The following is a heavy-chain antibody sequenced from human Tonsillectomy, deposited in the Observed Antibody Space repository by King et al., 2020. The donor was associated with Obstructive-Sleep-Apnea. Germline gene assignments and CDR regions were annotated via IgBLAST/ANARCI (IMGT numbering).Heavy chain of an antibody. V-gene: IGHV3-33*01. CDR1: GFTFSSYG. CDR3: ARVGSGWYRYFNS. Sequence: VQLVESGGGVVQPGRSLRLSCAASGFTFSSYGMHWVRQAPGKGLEWVAVIWYDGSNKYYADSVKGRFTISRDNSKNTLYLQMNSLRAEDTAVYYCARVGSGWYRYFNSWGQGTLVTVSS. D-gene: IGHD6-19*01. J-gene: IGHJ4*02. CDR2: IWYDGSNK.